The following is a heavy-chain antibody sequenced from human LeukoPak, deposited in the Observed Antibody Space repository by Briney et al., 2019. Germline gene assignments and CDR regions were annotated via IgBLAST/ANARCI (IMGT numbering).Heavy chain of an antibody. V-gene: IGHV4-59*01. J-gene: IGHJ4*02. D-gene: IGHD1-26*01. CDR2: IYYSGST. CDR3: ARDRVRGSSNPYFDY. CDR1: GGSISSYY. Sequence: TSETLSLTCTVSGGSISSYYWSWIRQPPGKGLEWIGYIYYSGSTNYNPSLESRVTISIDTSKNQFSLKLSSVPAADTAVYYCARDRVRGSSNPYFDYWGQGTLVTVSS.